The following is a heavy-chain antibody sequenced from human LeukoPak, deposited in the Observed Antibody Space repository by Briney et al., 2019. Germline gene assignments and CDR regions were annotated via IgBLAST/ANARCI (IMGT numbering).Heavy chain of an antibody. V-gene: IGHV3-33*01. J-gene: IGHJ2*01. Sequence: GGSLRLSCAASGFTFSSYGMHWVRQAPGKGLEWVAVIWYDGSNKYYADSVKGRFTISRDNSKNTLYLQMNSLRAEDTAVYYCARLYPHYYDSIGGYFDLWGRGTLVTVSS. CDR1: GFTFSSYG. CDR3: ARLYPHYYDSIGGYFDL. D-gene: IGHD3-22*01. CDR2: IWYDGSNK.